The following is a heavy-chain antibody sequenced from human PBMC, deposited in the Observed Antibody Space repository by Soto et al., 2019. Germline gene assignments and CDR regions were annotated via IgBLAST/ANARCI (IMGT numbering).Heavy chain of an antibody. J-gene: IGHJ4*02. CDR1: GFIVSIYA. CDR2: LTGGSDVT. CDR3: ARDLHMAVAGTLGY. Sequence: GGSLRLSCAASGFIVSIYAMSWFRQAPGKGLEWVSTLTGGSDVTNYADSVKGRCTISRDNSKNTLYLQINSLRPEDTAVYYCARDLHMAVAGTLGYWGQGALVTVSS. V-gene: IGHV3-23*01. D-gene: IGHD6-19*01.